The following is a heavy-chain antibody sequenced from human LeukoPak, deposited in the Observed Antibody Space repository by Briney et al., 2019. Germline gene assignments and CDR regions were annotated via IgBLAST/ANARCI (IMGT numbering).Heavy chain of an antibody. J-gene: IGHJ4*02. CDR2: INHSGST. Sequence: SETLSLTCAVYGGSFSGYYWSWIRQPPGKGLEWIGEINHSGSTNYNPSLKSRVTISVDTSKNQFSLKLSSVTAADTAVYYCARGRKYSSGWYPFWGQGTLVTVSS. D-gene: IGHD6-19*01. CDR3: ARGRKYSSGWYPF. V-gene: IGHV4-34*01. CDR1: GGSFSGYY.